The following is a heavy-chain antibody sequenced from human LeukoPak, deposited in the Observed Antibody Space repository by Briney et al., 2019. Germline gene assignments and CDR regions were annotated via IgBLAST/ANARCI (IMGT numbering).Heavy chain of an antibody. Sequence: ASVKVSCKASGYTCTGYYMHWVRQAPGQGLEWMGWINPNCGGTNYAQKFQGRVTMTRDTSISTAYMELSRLRSDDTAVYYCARGPFVVVPAASSPNWFDPWGQGTLVTVSS. V-gene: IGHV1-2*02. CDR2: INPNCGGT. CDR1: GYTCTGYY. CDR3: ARGPFVVVPAASSPNWFDP. D-gene: IGHD2-2*01. J-gene: IGHJ5*02.